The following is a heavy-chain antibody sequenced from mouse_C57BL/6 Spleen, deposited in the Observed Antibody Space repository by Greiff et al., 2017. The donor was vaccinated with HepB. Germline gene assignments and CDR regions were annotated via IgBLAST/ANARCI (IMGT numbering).Heavy chain of an antibody. V-gene: IGHV2-2*01. D-gene: IGHD3-2*02. CDR2: IWSGGST. CDR1: GFSFTSYG. Sequence: QVQLQQSGPGLVQPSQRLSITCTVSGFSFTSYGVHWVRQSPGKGLEWLGVIWSGGSTDYNAAFISRLSISKDNSKSQVFFKMNSLQADDTAIYYCARGSSGYPFAYWGQGTLVTVSA. J-gene: IGHJ3*01. CDR3: ARGSSGYPFAY.